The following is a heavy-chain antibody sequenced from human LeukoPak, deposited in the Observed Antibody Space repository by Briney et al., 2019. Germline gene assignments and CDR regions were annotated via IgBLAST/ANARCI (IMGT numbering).Heavy chain of an antibody. CDR2: MNPNSGNT. CDR1: GYTFTSYD. Sequence: ASVKVSCKASGYTFTSYDINWVRQATGQGLEWMGWMNPNSGNTGYAQKFQGRVTMTRNTSISTAYMELSSLRSEDTAVYYCTISKELLHAQHFDYWGQGTLVTVSS. J-gene: IGHJ4*02. CDR3: TISKELLHAQHFDY. V-gene: IGHV1-8*01. D-gene: IGHD1-26*01.